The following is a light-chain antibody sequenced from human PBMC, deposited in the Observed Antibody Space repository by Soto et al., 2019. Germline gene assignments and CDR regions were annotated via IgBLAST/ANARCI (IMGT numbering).Light chain of an antibody. CDR2: GAS. V-gene: IGKV3-15*01. J-gene: IGKJ1*01. Sequence: VVTQSAATLSVFPLETATLSCRASQSVSIDLAWYQQRPGQAPRLLIYGASTRATGIPARFRGSGSGTEFRLTISSLQSEDFATYYCQQYNTWHPKMAFGRGTRWIL. CDR3: QQYNTWHPKMA. CDR1: QSVSID.